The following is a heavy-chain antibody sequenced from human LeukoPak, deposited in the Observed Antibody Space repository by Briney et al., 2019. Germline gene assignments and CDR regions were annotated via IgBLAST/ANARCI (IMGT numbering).Heavy chain of an antibody. V-gene: IGHV3-53*01. Sequence: GGSLRLSCAASGLTVSSNYMSWVRQAPGKGLEWVSVIYRDGSTFYADSVKGRFTLSRDNSKNTLYLQMNSLRADDTAVYYCARDRGYSGYDREAYFDYWGQGTLVTVSS. CDR1: GLTVSSNY. D-gene: IGHD5-12*01. CDR2: IYRDGST. J-gene: IGHJ4*02. CDR3: ARDRGYSGYDREAYFDY.